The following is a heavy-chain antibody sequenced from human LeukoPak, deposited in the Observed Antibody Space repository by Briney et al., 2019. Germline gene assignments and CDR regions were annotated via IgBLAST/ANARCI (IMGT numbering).Heavy chain of an antibody. V-gene: IGHV1-2*02. Sequence: EASVKVSCXISGYTFTVYFIHWVRQAPGQGLEWMGWTSPKSGDRKCTQKFQGRVTMTRDTSISTVYMELDRLTFDDTAVYFCARDNYGTLDYWGQGSLVTVSS. D-gene: IGHD4-17*01. CDR2: TSPKSGDR. CDR3: ARDNYGTLDY. CDR1: GYTFTVYF. J-gene: IGHJ4*02.